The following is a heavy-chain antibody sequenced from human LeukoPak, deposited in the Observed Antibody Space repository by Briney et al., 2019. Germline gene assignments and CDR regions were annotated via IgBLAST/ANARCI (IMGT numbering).Heavy chain of an antibody. CDR3: AREAAAGRRTFDY. V-gene: IGHV1-69*01. CDR1: GGTFSSYA. Sequence: SVKVSCEASGGTFSSYAISWVRQASGQGLEWMGGIIPIFGTANYAQKFQGRVTITADESTSTAYMELSSLRSEDTAVYYCAREAAAGRRTFDYWGQGTLVTVSS. J-gene: IGHJ4*02. CDR2: IIPIFGTA. D-gene: IGHD6-13*01.